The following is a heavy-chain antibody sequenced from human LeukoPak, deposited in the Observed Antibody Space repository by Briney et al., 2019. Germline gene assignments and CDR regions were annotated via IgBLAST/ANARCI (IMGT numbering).Heavy chain of an antibody. CDR3: AKGGKWDVTPFDY. CDR1: GFTFTSYS. Sequence: GGPLRLSCAASGFTFTSYSMNWVRQAPGKGLEWVSTISGGGGSTYYADSVKGRFTISRDNSKNTLYLQVNSLRAEDTAVYYCAKGGKWDVTPFDYWGQGTLVTVSS. CDR2: ISGGGGST. J-gene: IGHJ4*02. D-gene: IGHD1-26*01. V-gene: IGHV3-23*01.